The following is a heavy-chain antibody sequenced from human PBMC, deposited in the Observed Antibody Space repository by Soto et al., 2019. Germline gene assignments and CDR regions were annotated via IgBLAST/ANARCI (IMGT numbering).Heavy chain of an antibody. V-gene: IGHV3-7*04. Sequence: GGSLRLSCAASGFTFISYWMSWVLQAPGKGLEWVANIKQDGSEKYYVDSVKGRFTISRDNAKNSLYLQMNSLRAEDTAVYYCARFYYDSSGYLPSPYYYYYGMDVWGQGTTVTVSS. CDR3: ARFYYDSSGYLPSPYYYYYGMDV. J-gene: IGHJ6*02. CDR1: GFTFISYW. CDR2: IKQDGSEK. D-gene: IGHD3-22*01.